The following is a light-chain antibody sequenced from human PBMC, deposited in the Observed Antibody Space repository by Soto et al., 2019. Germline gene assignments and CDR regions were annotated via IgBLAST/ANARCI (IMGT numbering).Light chain of an antibody. CDR2: GAS. Sequence: EIVMTQSPATLSVSPGERATLSCRASQSVSNNLAWYQQKPGQAPRLLIYGASTRATGIPARFSGSGSGTEFTLTISSLQSEDFAVYYCQQYNNWPSLTFGQGTRLEIK. J-gene: IGKJ5*01. V-gene: IGKV3-15*01. CDR3: QQYNNWPSLT. CDR1: QSVSNN.